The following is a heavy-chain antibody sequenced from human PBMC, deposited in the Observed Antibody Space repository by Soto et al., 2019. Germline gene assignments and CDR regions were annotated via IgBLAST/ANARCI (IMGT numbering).Heavy chain of an antibody. CDR3: ARGTGAWELRSGGDY. CDR1: GGTFSSYT. J-gene: IGHJ4*02. CDR2: IIPILGIA. D-gene: IGHD1-26*01. Sequence: QVQLVQSGAEVKKPGSSVKVSCKASGGTFSSYTISWVRQAPGQGLEWMGRIIPILGIANYAQKFQGRVTIXXDXSXNTAYMEVSSLRSEDTAVYYCARGTGAWELRSGGDYWGQGTLVTVSS. V-gene: IGHV1-69*02.